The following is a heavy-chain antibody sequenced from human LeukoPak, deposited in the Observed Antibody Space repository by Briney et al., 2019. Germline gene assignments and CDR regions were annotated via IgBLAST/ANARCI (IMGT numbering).Heavy chain of an antibody. V-gene: IGHV3-30*18. CDR2: ISYDGSNK. Sequence: PGRSLRLSCAASGFTFSSYGMHWVRQAPGKGLEWVAVISYDGSNKYYADSVKGRFTISRDNSKNTPYLQMNSLRAEDTAVYYCAKEGVGYSSSWATPYFDYWGQGTLVTVSS. CDR3: AKEGVGYSSSWATPYFDY. J-gene: IGHJ4*02. D-gene: IGHD6-13*01. CDR1: GFTFSSYG.